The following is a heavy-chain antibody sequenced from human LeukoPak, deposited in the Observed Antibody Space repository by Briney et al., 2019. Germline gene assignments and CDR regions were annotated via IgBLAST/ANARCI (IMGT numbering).Heavy chain of an antibody. V-gene: IGHV3-33*06. Sequence: GGSLRLSCVASGFTFSSYGMHWVRQAPGKGLEWVAVIWYDGSNKYYADSVKGRFTISRDNSKNTLYLQMNSLRAEDTAVYYCAKDVESTSCYVDYWGQGTLVTVSS. D-gene: IGHD2-2*01. CDR1: GFTFSSYG. CDR2: IWYDGSNK. CDR3: AKDVESTSCYVDY. J-gene: IGHJ4*02.